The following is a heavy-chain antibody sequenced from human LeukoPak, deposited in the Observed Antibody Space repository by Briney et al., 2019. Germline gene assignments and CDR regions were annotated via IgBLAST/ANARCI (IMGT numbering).Heavy chain of an antibody. CDR2: IYTSGST. J-gene: IGHJ4*02. CDR1: GGSISSDY. Sequence: SETLSLTCTVSGGSISSDYWSWIRQPAGKGLEWIGRIYTSGSTNYNPSLKSRVTISVDKSKNQFSLKLSSVTAADTAVYYCARGWDSGGWDYWGQGTLVTVPS. V-gene: IGHV4-4*07. D-gene: IGHD6-19*01. CDR3: ARGWDSGGWDY.